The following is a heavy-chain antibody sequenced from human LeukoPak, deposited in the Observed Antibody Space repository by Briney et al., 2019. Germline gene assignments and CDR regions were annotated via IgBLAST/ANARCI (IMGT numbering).Heavy chain of an antibody. CDR1: GASVRSHY. CDR3: ASKPIVPASQGHYFDT. Sequence: SGTLSLTCTVSGASVRSHYWSWIRQPPGKGLEWIGNVFHNGDSSFAPSLTSRATMSVDTSKNQFSLNLNSVTAADTAVYYCASKPIVPASQGHYFDTWGQGILVTVSS. J-gene: IGHJ5*02. V-gene: IGHV4-59*02. CDR2: VFHNGDS. D-gene: IGHD2-2*01.